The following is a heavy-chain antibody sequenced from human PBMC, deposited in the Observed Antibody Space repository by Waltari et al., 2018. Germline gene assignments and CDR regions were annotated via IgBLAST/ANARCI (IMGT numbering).Heavy chain of an antibody. CDR2: ISGSGGST. CDR3: ASLYSGSYYYFDY. V-gene: IGHV3-23*01. Sequence: EVQLLESGGGLVQPGGSLRLSCAASGSTFSSYAMSWVRQAPGKGLEWVSAISGSGGSTYYADSVKGRFTISRDNSKNTLYLQMNSLRAEDTAVYYCASLYSGSYYYFDYWGQGTLVTVSS. D-gene: IGHD1-26*01. CDR1: GSTFSSYA. J-gene: IGHJ4*02.